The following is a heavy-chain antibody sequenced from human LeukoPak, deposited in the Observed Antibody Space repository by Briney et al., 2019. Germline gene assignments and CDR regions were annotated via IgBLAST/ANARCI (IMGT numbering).Heavy chain of an antibody. V-gene: IGHV3-11*03. Sequence: GGSLRLSCAASGFTFSAYYMAWLRQAPGKGLEWISHISGDSSDRQYADSVKGRFTISRDNAKSSLFLQMNSLRDEDTAVYYCARFMVTTSFYNYGMDVRGQGITVTVSS. D-gene: IGHD4-17*01. CDR3: ARFMVTTSFYNYGMDV. CDR2: ISGDSSDR. CDR1: GFTFSAYY. J-gene: IGHJ6*02.